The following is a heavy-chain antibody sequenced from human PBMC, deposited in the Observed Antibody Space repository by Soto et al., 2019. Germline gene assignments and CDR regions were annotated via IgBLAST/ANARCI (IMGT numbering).Heavy chain of an antibody. CDR3: AHIVVAGLGYYFDY. J-gene: IGHJ4*02. CDR2: IYWDDDK. Sequence: QITLKESGPTLVKPTQTLTLTCTFSGFSLSSTRMAVGWIRQPPGKALEWLALIYWDDDKRYSPFLKSRHTITQHTSKNQVVLTMSNMDPVDTARYYCAHIVVAGLGYYFDYWGQGTLVTVSS. CDR1: GFSLSSTRMA. D-gene: IGHD6-19*01. V-gene: IGHV2-5*02.